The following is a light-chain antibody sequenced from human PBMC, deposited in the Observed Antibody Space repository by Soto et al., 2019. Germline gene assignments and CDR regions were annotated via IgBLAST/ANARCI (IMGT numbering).Light chain of an antibody. CDR1: SSNIGSHS. V-gene: IGLV1-47*02. Sequence: QSVLTQPPSASGTPGQRVTISCSGSSSNIGSHSVCWFQQLPGTAPKMLICSNDERASGVPDRFSGSKSGSSASLDITGLQSEDEADYYCLSWDDSLSGMLFGGGTKLTVL. CDR2: SND. CDR3: LSWDDSLSGML. J-gene: IGLJ3*02.